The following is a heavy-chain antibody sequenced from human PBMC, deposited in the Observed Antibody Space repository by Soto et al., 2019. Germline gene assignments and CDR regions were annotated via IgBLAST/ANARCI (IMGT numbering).Heavy chain of an antibody. D-gene: IGHD6-13*01. CDR2: IRSKAYGGTT. V-gene: IGHV3-49*04. CDR1: GFTFGDYA. J-gene: IGHJ6*02. Sequence: SLRLSCTASGFTFGDYAMSWVRQAPGKGLEWVGFIRSKAYGGTTEYAAPVKGRFTISRDDSKSIAYLQMNSLKTEDTAVYYCTREGLTADAAAGKPNYYYYGMDVWGQGTTVTVSS. CDR3: TREGLTADAAAGKPNYYYYGMDV.